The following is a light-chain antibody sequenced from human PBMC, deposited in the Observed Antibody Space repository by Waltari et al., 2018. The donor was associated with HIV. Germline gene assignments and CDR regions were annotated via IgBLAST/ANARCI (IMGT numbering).Light chain of an antibody. V-gene: IGLV2-8*01. CDR1: SSDIGGYNY. CDR2: EVT. J-gene: IGLJ2*01. CDR3: SSFAPTNKFYVL. Sequence: QSTLTQPPSASGSPVQSVTISCTGTSSDIGGYNYVYWYQQHPGKAPKLIMTEVTKRPSGVPDRFSGSKSGNTASLTVSGLQADDEALYYCSSFAPTNKFYVLFGGGTTLTVL.